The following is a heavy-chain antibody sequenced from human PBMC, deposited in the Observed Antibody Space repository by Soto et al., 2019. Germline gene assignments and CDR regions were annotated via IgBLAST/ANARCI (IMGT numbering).Heavy chain of an antibody. CDR3: ARLAYCGGDCSEYFQH. J-gene: IGHJ1*01. Sequence: QVQLVQSGAEVKKPGSSVKVSCKASGGTFSSYTISWVRQAPGQGLEWMGRIIPILGIANYAQKFQGRVTMTADKATSTADMELSSLRSEDTAVYYCARLAYCGGDCSEYFQHWGQGTLVTVSS. V-gene: IGHV1-69*02. CDR2: IIPILGIA. CDR1: GGTFSSYT. D-gene: IGHD2-21*02.